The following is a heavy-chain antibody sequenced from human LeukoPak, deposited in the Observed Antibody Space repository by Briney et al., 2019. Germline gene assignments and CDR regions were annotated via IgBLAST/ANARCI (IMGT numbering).Heavy chain of an antibody. CDR1: GFTISNYD. J-gene: IGHJ6*02. CDR3: ARGDYYYSGMDV. Sequence: GGSLRLSCAASGFTISNYDMHWVRQKPGKGLEWVSTIHTAGDTYYPDSVKGRFAIPRENAKNSLSLQMNSLRAGDTAVYYCARGDYYYSGMDVWGQGTTVTVSS. CDR2: IHTAGDT. D-gene: IGHD2-21*01. V-gene: IGHV3-13*01.